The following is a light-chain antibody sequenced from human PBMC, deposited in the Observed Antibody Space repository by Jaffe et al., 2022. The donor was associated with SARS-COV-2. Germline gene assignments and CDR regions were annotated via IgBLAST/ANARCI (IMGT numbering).Light chain of an antibody. V-gene: IGKV1-39*01. CDR3: QQGYSTPYT. CDR1: QSINSY. J-gene: IGKJ2*01. CDR2: AAS. Sequence: DIQMTQSPSSLSASGGDRVTITCRASQSINSYLNWYQQKPGKAPKLLIYAASNLQSGVPSRFSGSGSGTDFTLTISSLQPEDFATYYCQQGYSTPYTFGQGTKLDI.